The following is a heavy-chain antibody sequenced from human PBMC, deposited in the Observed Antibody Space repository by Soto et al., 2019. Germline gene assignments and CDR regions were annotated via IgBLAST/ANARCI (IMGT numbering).Heavy chain of an antibody. V-gene: IGHV3-48*01. CDR2: ISLSSANI. CDR3: VSDPSRGNEWARYVDL. D-gene: IGHD1-1*01. J-gene: IGHJ2*01. CDR1: GFSLYNYA. Sequence: EVQLVESGGGLVQPGGSLRLSCAASGFSLYNYAMDWVRQAPGQGLEWVSYISLSSANIHYADSVRGRFTVSRDNDKTSLYLQMNSLRAEDTAVYYCVSDPSRGNEWARYVDLWGRGTLVTVSS.